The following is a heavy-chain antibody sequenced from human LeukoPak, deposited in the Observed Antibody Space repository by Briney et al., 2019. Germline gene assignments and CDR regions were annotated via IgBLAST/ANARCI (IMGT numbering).Heavy chain of an antibody. CDR1: GGSLGGYY. CDR2: INHSGST. J-gene: IGHJ4*02. V-gene: IGHV4-34*01. D-gene: IGHD2-15*01. Sequence: PSKTLSLTWAVLGGSLGGYYWGWFRHPPGKGLEWLGEINHSGSTNYNPSLKSRVTISVDTSKNQFSLKLSSVTAADTAVYYCARGRWDIVVVVAAMYYFDYWGQGTLVTVSS. CDR3: ARGRWDIVVVVAAMYYFDY.